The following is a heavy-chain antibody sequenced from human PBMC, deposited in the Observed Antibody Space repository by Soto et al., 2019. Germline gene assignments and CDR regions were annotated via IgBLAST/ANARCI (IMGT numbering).Heavy chain of an antibody. Sequence: GGSLRLSCAASGFTFSSYSMNWVRQAPGKGLEWVSYISSSSTIYYADSVKGRFTISRDNAKNSLYLQMNSLRDEDTAVYYCARDGAVTPFDYWGQGTLVTVSS. D-gene: IGHD3-3*01. J-gene: IGHJ4*02. CDR2: ISSSSTI. V-gene: IGHV3-48*02. CDR1: GFTFSSYS. CDR3: ARDGAVTPFDY.